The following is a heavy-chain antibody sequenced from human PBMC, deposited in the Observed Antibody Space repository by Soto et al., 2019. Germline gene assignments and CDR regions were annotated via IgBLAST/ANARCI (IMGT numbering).Heavy chain of an antibody. D-gene: IGHD2-2*01. CDR1: GGTFSSYA. CDR3: ARPVPAAGSYHGMGV. J-gene: IGHJ6*02. V-gene: IGHV1-69*12. CDR2: IIPIFGTA. Sequence: QVQLVQSGAEVKKPGSSVKVSCKASGGTFSSYAISWVRQAPGQGLEWMGGIIPIFGTANYAQKFQGRVTMTADESRGTAYVTLSRLRSEATAVYYCARPVPAAGSYHGMGVWGQGTTVTVSS.